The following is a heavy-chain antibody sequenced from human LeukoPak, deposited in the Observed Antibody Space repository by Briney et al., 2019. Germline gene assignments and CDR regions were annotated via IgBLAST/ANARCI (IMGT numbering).Heavy chain of an antibody. CDR3: SRERGGVTED. Sequence: QTGGSLRLSCTASGFTFGDYAMSWFRQAPGKGLEWVGFIRSKAYGGTTEYAASVKGRLTISRDDSRSIANLQMNSLKTEDTAVYYCSRERGGVTEDWGQGTLVTVSS. D-gene: IGHD2-21*02. CDR1: GFTFGDYA. V-gene: IGHV3-49*03. J-gene: IGHJ4*02. CDR2: IRSKAYGGTT.